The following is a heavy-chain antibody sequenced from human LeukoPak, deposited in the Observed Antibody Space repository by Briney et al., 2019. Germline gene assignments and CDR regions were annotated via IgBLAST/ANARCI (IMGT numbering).Heavy chain of an antibody. CDR2: ISSSSSYI. D-gene: IGHD6-19*01. Sequence: GGSLRLSCAASEFTCSSYSMNWVRQAPGKGLEWVSSISSSSSYIYYADSVKGRFTISRDNAKNSLYLQMNSLRAEDTAVYYCAKTGDSSGWYYFDYWGQGTLVTDSS. CDR3: AKTGDSSGWYYFDY. V-gene: IGHV3-21*01. CDR1: EFTCSSYS. J-gene: IGHJ4*02.